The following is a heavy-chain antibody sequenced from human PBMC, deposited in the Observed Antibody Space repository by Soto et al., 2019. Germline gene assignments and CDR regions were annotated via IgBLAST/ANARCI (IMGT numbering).Heavy chain of an antibody. D-gene: IGHD3-16*01. Sequence: TVSGGSISSSSYYWGWIRQPPGKGLEWIGSIYYSGSTYYNPSLKSRVTISVDTSKNQFSLKLSSVTAADTAVYYCARQGGRSSPYYYYGMDVWGQGTTVTVS. CDR3: ARQGGRSSPYYYYGMDV. V-gene: IGHV4-39*01. J-gene: IGHJ6*02. CDR2: IYYSGST. CDR1: GGSISSSSYY.